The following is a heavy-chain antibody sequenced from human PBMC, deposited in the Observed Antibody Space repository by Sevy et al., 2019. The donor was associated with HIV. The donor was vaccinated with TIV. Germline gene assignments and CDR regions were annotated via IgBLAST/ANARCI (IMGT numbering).Heavy chain of an antibody. CDR1: GFTFSSYA. CDR3: ARGQLCSGGTCYHRDAFDI. J-gene: IGHJ3*02. V-gene: IGHV3-30-3*01. D-gene: IGHD2-15*01. CDR2: ISYDGSNK. Sequence: GGSLRLSCAASGFTFSSYAMHWVRQAPGKGLEWVAVISYDGSNKYYADSVKGRFTISRDNSKNTLYLQRNSLRAEDTAVYYCARGQLCSGGTCYHRDAFDIWGQGTMVTVSS.